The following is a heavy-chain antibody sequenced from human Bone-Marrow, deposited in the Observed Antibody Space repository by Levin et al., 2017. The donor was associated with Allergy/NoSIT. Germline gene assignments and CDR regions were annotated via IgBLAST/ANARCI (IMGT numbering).Heavy chain of an antibody. Sequence: SETLSLTCDISGDSVSSDSAAWNWIRQSPSRGLEWLGRSYFRSTWFGDHADFVTGRIQINADSATNQLSLELRSLTPDDTAVYYCARGLQGNGWSAGDAFDVWGPGTVVTVSS. V-gene: IGHV6-1*01. D-gene: IGHD2-15*01. CDR2: SYFRSTWFG. CDR3: ARGLQGNGWSAGDAFDV. CDR1: GDSVSSDSAA. J-gene: IGHJ3*01.